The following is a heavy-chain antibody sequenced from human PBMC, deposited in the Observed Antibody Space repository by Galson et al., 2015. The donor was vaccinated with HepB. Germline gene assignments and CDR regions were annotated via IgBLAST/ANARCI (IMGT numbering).Heavy chain of an antibody. J-gene: IGHJ6*02. CDR1: GGTFSSYT. CDR3: ARLRYYYDSSGYYPLGGMGV. Sequence: SVKVSCKASGGTFSSYTISWVRQAPGQGLEWMGRIIPILGIANYAQKFQGRVTITADKSTSTAYMELSSLRSEDTAVYYCARLRYYYDSSGYYPLGGMGVWGQGTTVTVSS. CDR2: IIPILGIA. V-gene: IGHV1-69*02. D-gene: IGHD3-22*01.